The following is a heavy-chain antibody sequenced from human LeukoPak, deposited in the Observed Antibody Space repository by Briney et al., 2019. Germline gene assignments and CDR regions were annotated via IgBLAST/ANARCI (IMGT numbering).Heavy chain of an antibody. J-gene: IGHJ3*02. CDR3: ARLNITTYHDAFDI. Sequence: SETLSLTCTVSGGSISSYYWSWIRQPPGKGLEWIGYSYYSGSTNYNPSLKSRVTISVDTSKNQFSLKLSSVTAADTAVYYCARLNITTYHDAFDIWGQGTMVTVSS. CDR2: SYYSGST. CDR1: GGSISSYY. V-gene: IGHV4-59*08. D-gene: IGHD2/OR15-2a*01.